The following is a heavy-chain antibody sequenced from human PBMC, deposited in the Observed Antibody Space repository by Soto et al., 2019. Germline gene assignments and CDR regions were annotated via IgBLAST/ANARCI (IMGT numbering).Heavy chain of an antibody. Sequence: SLRLSYAASGFSFSSSGMHWVRQAPGKGLEWVADIFYDGSKIHYADSVKGRFTISRDNSKNTVHLQMNSLRPEDTAVYYCAKDLTGPYVYWGQGTLVTVSS. D-gene: IGHD3-9*01. CDR2: IFYDGSKI. CDR3: AKDLTGPYVY. CDR1: GFSFSSSG. J-gene: IGHJ4*02. V-gene: IGHV3-30*18.